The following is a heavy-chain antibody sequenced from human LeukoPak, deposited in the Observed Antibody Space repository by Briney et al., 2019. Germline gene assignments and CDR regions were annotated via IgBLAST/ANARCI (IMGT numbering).Heavy chain of an antibody. D-gene: IGHD3-10*01. J-gene: IGHJ4*02. Sequence: SGGSLRLSCAASGFTFSSYAMHWVRQAPGKGLEYVSAISSNGGSTYYANSVKGRFTISRDNSKNTLYLQMNSLRAEDTAVYYCAKDLAPLLLWFGESSLDYWGQGTLVTVSS. CDR3: AKDLAPLLLWFGESSLDY. CDR1: GFTFSSYA. CDR2: ISSNGGST. V-gene: IGHV3-64*01.